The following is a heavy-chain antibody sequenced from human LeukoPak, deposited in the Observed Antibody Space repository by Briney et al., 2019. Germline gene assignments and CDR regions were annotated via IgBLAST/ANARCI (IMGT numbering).Heavy chain of an antibody. CDR3: ARDTGYWYFDL. Sequence: QSGGSLRLSCAASGFTVSSNYISWVRQAPGKGLEWVSVIYSGGSTYYADSVKGRFTISRDNSKNTLYLQMNSLRAEDTAVYYCARDTGYWYFDLWGRGTLVTVSS. D-gene: IGHD3-10*01. J-gene: IGHJ2*01. CDR2: IYSGGST. V-gene: IGHV3-53*01. CDR1: GFTVSSNY.